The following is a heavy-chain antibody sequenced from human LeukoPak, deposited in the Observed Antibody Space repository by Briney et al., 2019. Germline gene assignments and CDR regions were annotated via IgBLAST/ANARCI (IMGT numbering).Heavy chain of an antibody. Sequence: SETLSLTCGVSGGSISSYYWAWIRQAPGKGLEWIGYIYYAGSTNYNPSLKSRVTMSVDMSRNQFSLRMTSVTAADTAVYYCAREAQDFRTGNHRPGHYDYMDVWGKGTAVTVSS. J-gene: IGHJ6*03. CDR3: AREAQDFRTGNHRPGHYDYMDV. V-gene: IGHV4-59*01. D-gene: IGHD1-14*01. CDR1: GGSISSYY. CDR2: IYYAGST.